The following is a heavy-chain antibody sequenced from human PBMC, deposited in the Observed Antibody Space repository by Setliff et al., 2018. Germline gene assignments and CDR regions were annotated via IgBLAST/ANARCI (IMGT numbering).Heavy chain of an antibody. J-gene: IGHJ3*02. V-gene: IGHV3-21*01. CDR3: ARSEANGGHDPFDI. Sequence: GGSLRLSCAASAFPFSISSMHWVRQAPGKGLEWVSSISDSSFHIYYSDSVKGRFTISRDNVKNSLYLQMNSLRADDTAVYYCARSEANGGHDPFDIWSQGTMVTVSS. D-gene: IGHD5-12*01. CDR1: AFPFSISS. CDR2: ISDSSFHI.